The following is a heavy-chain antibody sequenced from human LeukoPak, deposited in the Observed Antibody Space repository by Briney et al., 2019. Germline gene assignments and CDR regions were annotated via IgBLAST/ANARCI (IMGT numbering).Heavy chain of an antibody. V-gene: IGHV6-1*01. CDR3: ARGVQYYDILTGPYFYFMDV. CDR1: GDSVSSDSAT. D-gene: IGHD3-9*01. J-gene: IGHJ6*02. CDR2: TYYRSRWYN. Sequence: SQTLSLTCVISGDSVSSDSATWTWIRQSPSRGLEWLGRTYYRSRWYNDYAISVKGRISIKPVTSKNQFSLQMNSVIPEDTAVYFCARGVQYYDILTGPYFYFMDVWGQGTTVTVSS.